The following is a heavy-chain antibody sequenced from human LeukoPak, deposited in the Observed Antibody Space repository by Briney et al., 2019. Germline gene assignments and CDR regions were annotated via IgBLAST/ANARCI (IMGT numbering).Heavy chain of an antibody. Sequence: PSETLSLTCAVYGGSFSGYYWSWICQPPGKGLEWIGEINHSGSTNYNPSLKSRVTISVDTSKNQFSLKLSFVTAADTAVYYCARGRGIAARRGVRYNWFDPWGQGTLVTVSS. CDR2: INHSGST. CDR3: ARGRGIAARRGVRYNWFDP. J-gene: IGHJ5*02. V-gene: IGHV4-34*01. CDR1: GGSFSGYY. D-gene: IGHD6-6*01.